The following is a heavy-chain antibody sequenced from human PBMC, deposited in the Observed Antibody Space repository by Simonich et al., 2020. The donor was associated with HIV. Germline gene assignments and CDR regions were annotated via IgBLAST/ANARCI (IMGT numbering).Heavy chain of an antibody. J-gene: IGHJ4*02. CDR3: ARRGPRYYDSSGYYSR. D-gene: IGHD3-22*01. Sequence: QVQLQQWGAGLLKPSETLSLTCAVYGGSFSDYYWSWIRQPTGKGLEWIGEINHRGSTKDNPSLKSRVTISVDTSKNQFSLKLSSVTAADTAVYYCARRGPRYYDSSGYYSRWGQGTLVTVSS. V-gene: IGHV4-34*01. CDR1: GGSFSDYY. CDR2: INHRGST.